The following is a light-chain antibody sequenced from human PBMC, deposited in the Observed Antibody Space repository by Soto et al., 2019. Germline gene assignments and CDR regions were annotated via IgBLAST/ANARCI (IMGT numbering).Light chain of an antibody. V-gene: IGLV1-51*01. CDR1: TSNIENNY. CDR2: DND. Sequence: QAVLTQPPSVSAAPGQKVTISCSGSTSNIENNYVSWFQQFPGTAPKLLIYDNDKRPSGIPDRFSGSKSGTSATLGITGLQTGDEADYYCGTWDSSLSVGIFGGGTKLTVL. J-gene: IGLJ2*01. CDR3: GTWDSSLSVGI.